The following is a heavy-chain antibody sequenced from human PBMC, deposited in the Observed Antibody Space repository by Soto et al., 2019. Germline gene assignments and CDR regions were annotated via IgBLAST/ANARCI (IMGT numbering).Heavy chain of an antibody. CDR2: ISYDGSNK. J-gene: IGHJ4*02. V-gene: IGHV3-30*18. D-gene: IGHD1-20*01. Sequence: GGSLRLSCAASGFTFSSSGMHWVRQAPGKGLEWVAVISYDGSNKFYADSVKGRFTISRDNFRNTLYLQMNSLRAEDTAVYYCAKEFHSWNYFDYWGQGTLVTVSS. CDR3: AKEFHSWNYFDY. CDR1: GFTFSSSG.